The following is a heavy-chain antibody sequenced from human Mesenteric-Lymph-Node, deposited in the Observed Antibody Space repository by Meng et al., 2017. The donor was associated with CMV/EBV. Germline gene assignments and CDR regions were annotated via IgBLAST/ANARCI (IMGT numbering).Heavy chain of an antibody. CDR1: GGSISSSSYY. CDR2: IYYSGST. Sequence: GSLRLSCTVSGGSISSSSYYWGWIRQPPGKGLEWIGSIYYSGSTYYNPSLRSRVTTSVDTSKNQFSLKLSSVTAADTAVYYCARHFDYPSAFDVWGQGTLVTVSS. J-gene: IGHJ3*01. CDR3: ARHFDYPSAFDV. V-gene: IGHV4-39*01. D-gene: IGHD3-9*01.